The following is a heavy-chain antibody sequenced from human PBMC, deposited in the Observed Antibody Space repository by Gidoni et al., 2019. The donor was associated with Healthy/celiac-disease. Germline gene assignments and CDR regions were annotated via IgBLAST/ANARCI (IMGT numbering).Heavy chain of an antibody. CDR1: GGSISSSSYY. J-gene: IGHJ5*02. Sequence: QLQLQESGPGLVKPSATLSLTCTVSGGSISSSSYYWGWIRQPPGKGLEWIGSIYYSGSTYYNPSLKSRVTISVDTSKNQFSLKLSSVTAADTAVYYCARRAQLAPDAVYWFDPWGQGTLVTVSS. CDR2: IYYSGST. V-gene: IGHV4-39*01. D-gene: IGHD6-13*01. CDR3: ARRAQLAPDAVYWFDP.